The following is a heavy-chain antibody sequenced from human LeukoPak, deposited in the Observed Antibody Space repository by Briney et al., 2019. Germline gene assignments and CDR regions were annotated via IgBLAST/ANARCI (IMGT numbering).Heavy chain of an antibody. J-gene: IGHJ6*02. D-gene: IGHD3-3*01. Sequence: GGSLRLSCAASGFTFSNYAMNWVRQAPGRGLEGISVISGSGDSTYHADSVKGRFTISRDNSKNTLYLQMNSLRAEDTAVYYCSKQGSAYPYYDMDVWGQGTTVTVSS. CDR1: GFTFSNYA. V-gene: IGHV3-23*01. CDR2: ISGSGDST. CDR3: SKQGSAYPYYDMDV.